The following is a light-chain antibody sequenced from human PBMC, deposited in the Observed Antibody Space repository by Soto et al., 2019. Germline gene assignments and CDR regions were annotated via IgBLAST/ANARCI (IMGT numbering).Light chain of an antibody. J-gene: IGLJ3*02. CDR3: AAWDDSLSGRV. V-gene: IGLV1-47*02. Sequence: QSVLTLPPSASGTPGQRVTMSCSGSGSNIGPNYVYWFQQFPGTAPKLLIYNNDQRPSGVPDRFSGSKSGTSASLDISGLRSEDEADYYCAAWDDSLSGRVFGGGTKLTVL. CDR2: NND. CDR1: GSNIGPNY.